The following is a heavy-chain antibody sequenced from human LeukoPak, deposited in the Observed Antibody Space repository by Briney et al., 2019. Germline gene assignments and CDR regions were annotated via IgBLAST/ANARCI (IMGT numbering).Heavy chain of an antibody. V-gene: IGHV1-2*02. J-gene: IGHJ4*02. Sequence: ASVKVSCKASGYTFTGHNMHCVRQAPGQGLAWMGWINPNNGGTNNAQRLQDRVTMTRDTSTSTASMELNRLRSDDTAVYYCASFVYYYDSDAYIDYWGQGNLVTVSS. CDR1: GYTFTGHN. D-gene: IGHD3-22*01. CDR2: INPNNGGT. CDR3: ASFVYYYDSDAYIDY.